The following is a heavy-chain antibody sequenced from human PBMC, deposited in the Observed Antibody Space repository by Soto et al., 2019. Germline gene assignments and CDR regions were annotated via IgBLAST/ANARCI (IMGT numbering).Heavy chain of an antibody. D-gene: IGHD2-2*01. CDR3: ARMTSSLSPGR. Sequence: PGGSLRLSCAASGFTFSSYAMNWVRQAPGKGLEWVSAISSSGSPTYYAGSVKGRFTISRDNAKKSLYLQMNSLRAEDTAVYFCARMTSSLSPGRWGQGTLVTVSS. CDR1: GFTFSSYA. V-gene: IGHV3-48*01. J-gene: IGHJ4*02. CDR2: ISSSGSPT.